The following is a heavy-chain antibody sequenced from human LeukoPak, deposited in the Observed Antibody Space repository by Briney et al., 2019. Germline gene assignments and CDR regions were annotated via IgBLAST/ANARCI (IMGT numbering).Heavy chain of an antibody. J-gene: IGHJ6*02. CDR1: GYTFTSYD. V-gene: IGHV1-8*01. CDR2: MNPNSGNT. Sequence: ASVKVSCKASGYTFTSYDINWVRQATGQGLEWMGWMNPNSGNTGYAQKVQGRVTMTRNTSISTAYMELSSLRSEDTAVYYCARDYSMASVDYYGMDVWGQGTTVTVSS. D-gene: IGHD4-11*01. CDR3: ARDYSMASVDYYGMDV.